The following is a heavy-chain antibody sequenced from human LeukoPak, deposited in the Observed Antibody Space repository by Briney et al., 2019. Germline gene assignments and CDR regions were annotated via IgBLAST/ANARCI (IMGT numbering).Heavy chain of an antibody. CDR1: GFTLGNYA. CDR3: AKDRYGDQNWFDP. V-gene: IGHV3-23*01. Sequence: GGSLRLSCAASGFTLGNYAVSWVRQAPGKGLEWVSAISGSGGSTYYADSVKGRFTISRDNSKNTLYLQMNSLRAEDTAVYYCAKDRYGDQNWFDPWGQGTLVTVSS. D-gene: IGHD4-17*01. J-gene: IGHJ5*02. CDR2: ISGSGGST.